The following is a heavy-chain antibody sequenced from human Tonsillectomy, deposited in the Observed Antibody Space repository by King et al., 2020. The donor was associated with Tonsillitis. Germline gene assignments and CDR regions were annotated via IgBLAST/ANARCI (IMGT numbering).Heavy chain of an antibody. CDR2: IYSGGSST. Sequence: VQLVXXXGGLVQPGGSLRLSCAASGFTFSSYAMSWVRQAPGKGLEWVSVIYSGGSSTYYADSVKGRFTISRDNSKKTLYLQMNSLRAEDTAVYYCAXXGLYXXSRXXYWGQXTLVTVSS. CDR1: GFTFSSYA. CDR3: AXXGLYXXSRXXY. J-gene: IGHJ4*02. D-gene: IGHD2-8*01. V-gene: IGHV3-23*03.